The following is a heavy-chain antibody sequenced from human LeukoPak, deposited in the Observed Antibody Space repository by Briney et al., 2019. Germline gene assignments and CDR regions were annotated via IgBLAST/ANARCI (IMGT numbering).Heavy chain of an antibody. Sequence: KPSETLSLSCTVSGGSISSYYWSWIRQPAGKGLEWIGRIYTSGSTNYNPSLKSRVTISVDKSKNQFSLKLSSVTAADTAVYYCARSRLITIFGVVTPTGDASDIWGQGTMVTVSS. D-gene: IGHD3-3*01. CDR3: ARSRLITIFGVVTPTGDASDI. CDR2: IYTSGST. CDR1: GGSISSYY. V-gene: IGHV4-4*07. J-gene: IGHJ3*02.